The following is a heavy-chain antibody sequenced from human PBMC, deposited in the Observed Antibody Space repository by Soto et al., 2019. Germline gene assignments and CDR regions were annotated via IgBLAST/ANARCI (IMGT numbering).Heavy chain of an antibody. CDR1: GFTFSTYS. J-gene: IGHJ3*02. V-gene: IGHV3-48*01. CDR3: AAAGGGYCSGVSCGPPPFDM. Sequence: EVQLVESGGGLVQPGGSLRLSCAASGFTFSTYSMNWVRQAPGKGLEWVSYISYSSITIFYADSVKGRFTISRDNAKNTLSLQMNSLRAEDTAVYYCAAAGGGYCSGVSCGPPPFDMGGQGTMVTVSS. CDR2: ISYSSITI. D-gene: IGHD2-15*01.